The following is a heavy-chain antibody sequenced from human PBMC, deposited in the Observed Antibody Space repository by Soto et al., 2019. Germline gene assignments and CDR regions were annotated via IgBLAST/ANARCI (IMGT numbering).Heavy chain of an antibody. CDR3: AAYYYDSSGYYKDDY. Sequence: SVKVSCKASGGTFSSYAISWVRQAPGQGLEWMGGIIPIFGTANYAQKFQGRVTITADKSTSTAYMELSSLRSEDTAVYYCAAYYYDSSGYYKDDYWGQGTLVTVSS. J-gene: IGHJ4*02. D-gene: IGHD3-22*01. CDR1: GGTFSSYA. V-gene: IGHV1-69*06. CDR2: IIPIFGTA.